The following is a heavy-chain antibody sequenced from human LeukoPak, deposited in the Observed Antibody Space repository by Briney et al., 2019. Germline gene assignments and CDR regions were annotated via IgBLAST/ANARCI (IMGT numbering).Heavy chain of an antibody. CDR3: ARHRTASDY. J-gene: IGHJ4*02. CDR1: GFTFSSYW. V-gene: IGHV3-21*01. CDR2: ITTDSSYI. D-gene: IGHD3-16*02. Sequence: PGGSLRLSCAASGFTFSSYWMSWVRQAPGKGLEWVSSITTDSSYIYYADSVKGRFTISRDNAKNSLSLQMNSLRAEDTAVYYCARHRTASDYWGQGTLVTVSS.